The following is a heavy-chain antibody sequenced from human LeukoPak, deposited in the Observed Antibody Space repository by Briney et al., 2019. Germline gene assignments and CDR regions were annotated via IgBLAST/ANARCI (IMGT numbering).Heavy chain of an antibody. J-gene: IGHJ4*02. V-gene: IGHV3-21*01. CDR2: ISTSSSYI. Sequence: GGSLRLSCAASGFTFSTYSMNWVRQAPGKGLEWVSFISTSSSYIYYADSVKGRFTISRDNAKNSLYLQMNSLRAEDTAVYYCARGPGWGDYWGQGTLVTVSS. D-gene: IGHD1-14*01. CDR3: ARGPGWGDY. CDR1: GFTFSTYS.